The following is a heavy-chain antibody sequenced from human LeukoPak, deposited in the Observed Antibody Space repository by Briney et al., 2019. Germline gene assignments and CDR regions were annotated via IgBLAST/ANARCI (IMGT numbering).Heavy chain of an antibody. CDR2: IYYSGST. J-gene: IGHJ4*02. V-gene: IGHV4-59*01. Sequence: PSETLSLTCTVSGGSISSFYWSWIRQPPGKGLEWIGYIYYSGSTNYNPSLKSRVTISVDTSKNQFSLKLSSVTAADTAVYYCARSHSVWTSFDYWGQGTLVTVSS. CDR1: GGSISSFY. CDR3: ARSHSVWTSFDY. D-gene: IGHD3/OR15-3a*01.